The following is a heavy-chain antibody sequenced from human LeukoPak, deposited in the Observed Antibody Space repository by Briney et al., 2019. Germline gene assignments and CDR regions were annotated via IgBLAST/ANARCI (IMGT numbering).Heavy chain of an antibody. CDR3: AKDDRIKSIAVAGFYYYYGMDV. CDR2: ISYDGSNK. D-gene: IGHD6-19*01. Sequence: PGGSLRLSCAASGFTFSSYGMHWVRQAPGKGLEWVAVISYDGSNKYYADSVKGRFTISRDNPKNTLYLQMNSLRAEDTAVYYCAKDDRIKSIAVAGFYYYYGMDVWGQGTTVTVSS. J-gene: IGHJ6*02. V-gene: IGHV3-30*18. CDR1: GFTFSSYG.